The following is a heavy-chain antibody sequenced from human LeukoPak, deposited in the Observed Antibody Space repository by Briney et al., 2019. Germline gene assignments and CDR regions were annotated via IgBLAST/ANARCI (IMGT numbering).Heavy chain of an antibody. V-gene: IGHV4-61*01. J-gene: IGHJ4*02. CDR3: ARSPSGYRFDS. D-gene: IGHD3-22*01. CDR1: GVYVNRGTFF. CDR2: ISNSGST. Sequence: SETLSLTCAVSGVYVNRGTFFWTWIRKTPGKGLEWIGYISNSGSTNYHPSLKSRVTISSDTSKTQFTLKLTSVTAADTAVYYCARSPSGYRFDSWGQGTLVTVSS.